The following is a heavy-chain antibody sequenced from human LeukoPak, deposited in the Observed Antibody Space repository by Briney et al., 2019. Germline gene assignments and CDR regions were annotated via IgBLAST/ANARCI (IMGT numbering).Heavy chain of an antibody. V-gene: IGHV4-30-2*01. CDR1: GGSISSGGYY. J-gene: IGHJ6*02. D-gene: IGHD2-15*01. CDR3: ARDVGYCSGGSCYSYYYYGMDV. CDR2: IYHSGST. Sequence: SETLSLTCTVSGGSISSGGYYWSWIRQPPGKGLEWIGYIYHSGSTYYNPSLKSRVTISVDRSKNQFSLKLSSVTAADTAVYYCARDVGYCSGGSCYSYYYYGMDVWGQGTTVTVSS.